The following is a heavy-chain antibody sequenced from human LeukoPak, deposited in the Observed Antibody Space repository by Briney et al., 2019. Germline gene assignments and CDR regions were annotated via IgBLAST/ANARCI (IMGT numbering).Heavy chain of an antibody. Sequence: SQTLSLTCTVSGGSISSGSYYWSWIRQPAGRGLEWIGRIYTSGSTNYNPSLKSRVAMSVDTSKDQFSLRLSSVTAADTAVYYCARSTGTTMFIDYWGQGTLVTVSS. V-gene: IGHV4-61*02. J-gene: IGHJ4*02. CDR3: ARSTGTTMFIDY. CDR1: GGSISSGSYY. CDR2: IYTSGST. D-gene: IGHD3-10*02.